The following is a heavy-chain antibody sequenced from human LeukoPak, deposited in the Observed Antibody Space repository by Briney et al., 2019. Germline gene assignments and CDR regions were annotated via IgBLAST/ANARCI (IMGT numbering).Heavy chain of an antibody. Sequence: ASVKVSCKASGYTFTSYAIHWVRQAPGQRLEWMGWISAGNGNTKYSQNFQGRVTFISNTSATTAFMELSSLRSEDAAVYYCARGSRIVVVPAAILGYWGQGTLVTVSS. D-gene: IGHD2-2*01. CDR1: GYTFTSYA. CDR3: ARGSRIVVVPAAILGY. CDR2: ISAGNGNT. V-gene: IGHV1-3*01. J-gene: IGHJ4*02.